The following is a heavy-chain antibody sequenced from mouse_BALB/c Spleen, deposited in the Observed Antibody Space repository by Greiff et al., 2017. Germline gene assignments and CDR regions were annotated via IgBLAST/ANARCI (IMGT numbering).Heavy chain of an antibody. Sequence: VMLVESGPGLVAPSQSLSITCTVSGFSLTSYGVHWVRQPPGKGLEWLGVIWAGGSTNYNSALMSRLSISKDNSKSQVFLKMNSLQTDDTAMYYCARVGLSISYAMDYWGQGTSVTVSS. J-gene: IGHJ4*01. D-gene: IGHD6-1*01. V-gene: IGHV2-9*02. CDR3: ARVGLSISYAMDY. CDR1: GFSLTSYG. CDR2: IWAGGST.